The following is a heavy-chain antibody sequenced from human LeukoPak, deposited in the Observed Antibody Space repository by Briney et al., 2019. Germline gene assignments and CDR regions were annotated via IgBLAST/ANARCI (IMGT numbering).Heavy chain of an antibody. CDR2: IRYDGSNK. CDR1: GFTFSSYG. V-gene: IGHV3-30*02. Sequence: QSGGSLRLSCAASGFTFSSYGMHWVRQAPGKGLEWVAFIRYDGSNKYYADSVKGRFTISRDNSKNTLYLQMNSLRAEDTAVYYCAKDRPLRSVYYDFWGGYYTYYMDVWGKGTTVTVSS. D-gene: IGHD3-3*01. CDR3: AKDRPLRSVYYDFWGGYYTYYMDV. J-gene: IGHJ6*03.